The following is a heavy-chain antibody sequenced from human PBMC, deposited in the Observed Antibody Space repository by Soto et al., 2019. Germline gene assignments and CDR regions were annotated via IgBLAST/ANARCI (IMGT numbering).Heavy chain of an antibody. V-gene: IGHV1-69*01. CDR3: ARSHGSSTSLELYYYYYYGMDV. Sequence: QVQLVQSGAEVKKPGSSVKVSCKASGGTFSSYAISWVRQAPGQGLEWMGGIIPISGTANYAQKFQGRVTITADESTSTVAMELSSLRSEDTAVYFCARSHGSSTSLELYYYYYYGMDVWGQGTTVTVSS. J-gene: IGHJ6*02. CDR2: IIPISGTA. D-gene: IGHD2-2*01. CDR1: GGTFSSYA.